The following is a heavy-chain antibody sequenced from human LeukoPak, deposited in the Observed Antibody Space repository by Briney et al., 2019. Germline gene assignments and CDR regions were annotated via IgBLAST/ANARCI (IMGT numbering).Heavy chain of an antibody. CDR3: ARASSPEYQLLMRVSFDP. V-gene: IGHV4-31*03. CDR2: IYYSGST. J-gene: IGHJ5*02. CDR1: GGSISSGGYY. Sequence: SETLSLTCTVSGGSISSGGYYWSWIRQHPGKGLEWIGYIYYSGSTYYNPSLKSRVTISVDTSKNQFSLKLSSVTAADTAVYYCARASSPEYQLLMRVSFDPWGQGTLVTVSS. D-gene: IGHD2-2*01.